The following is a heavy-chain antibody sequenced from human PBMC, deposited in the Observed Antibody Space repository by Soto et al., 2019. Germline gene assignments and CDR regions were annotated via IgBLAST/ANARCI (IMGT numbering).Heavy chain of an antibody. CDR2: IYYSGST. V-gene: IGHV4-31*03. CDR3: ARDSPIQYYYDSSGYPGGMDV. D-gene: IGHD3-22*01. J-gene: IGHJ6*02. Sequence: SETLSLTCTASGGSISSGGYYWSWIRQHPGKGLEWIGYIYYSGSTYYNPSLKSRVTISVDTSKNQFSLKLSSVTAADTAVYYCARDSPIQYYYDSSGYPGGMDVWGQGTTVTVSS. CDR1: GGSISSGGYY.